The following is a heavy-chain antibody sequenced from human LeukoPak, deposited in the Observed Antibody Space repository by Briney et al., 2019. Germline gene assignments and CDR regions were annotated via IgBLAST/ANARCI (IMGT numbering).Heavy chain of an antibody. Sequence: ASVKVSCKASGGTFSSYTISWVRQAPGQGLEWMGRIIPIFGTANYAQKFQGRVTITTDESTSTAYMELSSLRSEDTAVYYCARAHLNKYCGGDCFDWFDPWGQGTLVTVSS. CDR2: IIPIFGTA. V-gene: IGHV1-69*05. CDR1: GGTFSSYT. J-gene: IGHJ5*02. D-gene: IGHD2-21*02. CDR3: ARAHLNKYCGGDCFDWFDP.